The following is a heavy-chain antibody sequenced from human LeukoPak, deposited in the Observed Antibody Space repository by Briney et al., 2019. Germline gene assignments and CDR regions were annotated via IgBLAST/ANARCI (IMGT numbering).Heavy chain of an antibody. J-gene: IGHJ1*01. CDR3: ARDSIAAAGSAEYFQH. CDR1: GFTFSSYG. Sequence: GGSLRPSCAASGFTFSSYGMHWVRQAPGKGLEWVAVIWYDGSNKYYADSVKGRFTISRDNSKNTLYLQMNSLRAEDTAVYYCARDSIAAAGSAEYFQHWGQGTLVTVSS. D-gene: IGHD6-13*01. V-gene: IGHV3-33*01. CDR2: IWYDGSNK.